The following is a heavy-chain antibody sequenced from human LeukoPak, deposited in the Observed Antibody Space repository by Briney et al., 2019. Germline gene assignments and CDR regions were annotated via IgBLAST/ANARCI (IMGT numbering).Heavy chain of an antibody. CDR2: ISGSGGST. CDR1: GFTFSSYA. Sequence: GGSLRLSCAASGFTFSSYAMSWVRQAPGKGLEWVSAISGSGGSTYYADSVKGRFTISRDNSKNTLYLQMNSLRAEDTAVYYCAKNLEEYSSSWYGNWFDPWGQGTLVTVSS. CDR3: AKNLEEYSSSWYGNWFDP. V-gene: IGHV3-23*01. J-gene: IGHJ5*02. D-gene: IGHD6-13*01.